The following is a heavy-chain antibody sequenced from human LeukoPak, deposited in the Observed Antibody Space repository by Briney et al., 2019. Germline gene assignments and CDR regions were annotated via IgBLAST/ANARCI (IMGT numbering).Heavy chain of an antibody. D-gene: IGHD3-9*01. J-gene: IGHJ4*02. Sequence: GGSLRLSCAASGFTFSNSAMNWVRQVPRKGLEWVSSIDYDSSHIYYAASVRGRFTISRDNARNSVYLQMNSLRVEDTAVYYCARDPLRYLRVGHYHYWGQGTLVAVSS. V-gene: IGHV3-21*01. CDR3: ARDPLRYLRVGHYHY. CDR2: IDYDSSHI. CDR1: GFTFSNSA.